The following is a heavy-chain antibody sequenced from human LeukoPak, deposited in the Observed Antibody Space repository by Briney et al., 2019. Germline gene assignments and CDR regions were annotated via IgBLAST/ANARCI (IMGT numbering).Heavy chain of an antibody. Sequence: GGSLRLSCAASGFTVSSNYMTWVRQAPGKGLEWVSVIYSGGSTYYADSVKGRFTISRDDSKNTVYLQLNSLRGEDTAVYYCARDGSGLYYYFDYWGQGTLVTVSS. J-gene: IGHJ4*02. CDR1: GFTVSSNY. CDR2: IYSGGST. CDR3: ARDGSGLYYYFDY. D-gene: IGHD6-19*01. V-gene: IGHV3-66*01.